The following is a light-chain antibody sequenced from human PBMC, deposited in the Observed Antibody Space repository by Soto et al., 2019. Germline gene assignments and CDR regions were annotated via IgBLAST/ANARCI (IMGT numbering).Light chain of an antibody. V-gene: IGLV2-14*03. CDR1: SSDVGGYNY. J-gene: IGLJ3*02. CDR3: SSYTSSSTSIV. Sequence: QSALTQPASVSGSPGQSITISCIGTSSDVGGYNYVSWYQHHPGKAPKLMIYDVSNRPSGVSDRFSGSKSGSTASLTISGLLAEDEADYFCSSYTSSSTSIVFGGGTKLTVL. CDR2: DVS.